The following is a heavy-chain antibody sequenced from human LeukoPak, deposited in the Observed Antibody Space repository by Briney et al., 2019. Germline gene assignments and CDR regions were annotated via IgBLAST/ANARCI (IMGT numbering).Heavy chain of an antibody. CDR1: GFTFSSFW. J-gene: IGHJ6*02. V-gene: IGHV3-7*05. CDR3: ARGSTRGMDV. CDR2: IKPDGNEK. D-gene: IGHD3-10*01. Sequence: PGGSLRLSCAASGFTFSSFWMTWVRQAPGKGLEWVANIKPDGNEKSYVDFVKGRFTVSRDNAKNSLYLQMNSLRAEDTAVYYCARGSTRGMDVWGQGTTVTVSS.